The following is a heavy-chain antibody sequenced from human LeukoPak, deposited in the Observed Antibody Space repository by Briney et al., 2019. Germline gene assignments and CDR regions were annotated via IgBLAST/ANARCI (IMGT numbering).Heavy chain of an antibody. V-gene: IGHV4-59*08. CDR2: IYYSGST. CDR3: ASGPDDYGDYSVLDYFDY. CDR1: GGSISSYY. Sequence: SETLSLTCTVSGGSISSYYWSWIRQPPGKGLEWIGYIYYSGSTNYNPSLKSRVTISVDTSKNQFSLKLSSVTAADTAVYYCASGPDDYGDYSVLDYFDYWGQGTLVTVSS. J-gene: IGHJ4*02. D-gene: IGHD4-17*01.